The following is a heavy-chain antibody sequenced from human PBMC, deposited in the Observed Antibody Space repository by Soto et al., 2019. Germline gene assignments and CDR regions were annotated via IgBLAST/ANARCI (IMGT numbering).Heavy chain of an antibody. Sequence: QVQLQESGPGLVRPAGTLSLTCEVSRASISNDNWWSWVRQSPGKGLEWIGEIHHGGSTNYNPSFKSRATISVDKSKNQFLLKMNSVTAADTAVYYCADNGYYSCDHWGRGSLVTVSS. CDR3: ADNGYYSCDH. V-gene: IGHV4-4*02. J-gene: IGHJ4*02. D-gene: IGHD5-12*01. CDR1: RASISNDNW. CDR2: IHHGGST.